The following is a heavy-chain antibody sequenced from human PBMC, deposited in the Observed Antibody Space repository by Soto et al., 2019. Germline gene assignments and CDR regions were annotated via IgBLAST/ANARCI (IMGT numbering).Heavy chain of an antibody. CDR3: PRLGYYDRSGYLLDY. V-gene: IGHV4-59*01. CDR1: GGSISSYY. CDR2: IYYSGST. D-gene: IGHD3-22*01. Sequence: PSETLSLTCTVSGGSISSYYWSWIRQPPGKGLEWIGYIYYSGSTNYNPSLKSRVTISVDTSKNQFSLKLSSVTAADTAVYYCPRLGYYDRSGYLLDYWGQGTLVTVSS. J-gene: IGHJ4*02.